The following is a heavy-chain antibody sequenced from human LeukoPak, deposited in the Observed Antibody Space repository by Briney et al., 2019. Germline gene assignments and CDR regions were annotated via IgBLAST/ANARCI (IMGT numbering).Heavy chain of an antibody. CDR1: GGSITSGNYY. J-gene: IGHJ4*02. CDR3: ARGPVAGASNFDY. D-gene: IGHD6-19*01. Sequence: SETLSLTCTVSGGSITSGNYYWGWIRQPPGRGLEWIGSIYYSGSTYYNPSLTSRVTISVDTSKNQFSLKLSSVTAADTAVYYCARGPVAGASNFDYWGQGTLVTVSS. V-gene: IGHV4-39*07. CDR2: IYYSGST.